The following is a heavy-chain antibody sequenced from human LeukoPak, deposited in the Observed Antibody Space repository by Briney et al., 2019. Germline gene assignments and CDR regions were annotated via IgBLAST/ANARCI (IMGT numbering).Heavy chain of an antibody. V-gene: IGHV1-18*01. J-gene: IGHJ4*02. D-gene: IGHD1-26*01. CDR3: AGDVGARGPYYFDS. CDR1: GYTFTTYG. Sequence: ASVKVSCKASGYTFTTYGISWVRQAPGQGLEWMGWISAYNGNTNYPQKLQGRVTMTTDTSTSTAYMELRSLRSDDTAVYYCAGDVGARGPYYFDSWGQGTLVTVSS. CDR2: ISAYNGNT.